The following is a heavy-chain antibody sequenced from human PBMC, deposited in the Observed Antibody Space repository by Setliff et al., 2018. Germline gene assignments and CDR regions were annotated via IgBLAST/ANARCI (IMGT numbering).Heavy chain of an antibody. J-gene: IGHJ4*02. CDR2: INHSGST. CDR3: ARPLSSGNYYY. D-gene: IGHD1-26*01. V-gene: IGHV4-34*01. CDR1: GGSFSGYY. Sequence: PSETLSLTCAVYGGSFSGYYWSWIRQPPGKGLEWIGEINHSGSTNYNPSLKSRVTISVDTSKNQFSLKLSSVTAADTAVYYCARPLSSGNYYYWGQGTLVTVSS.